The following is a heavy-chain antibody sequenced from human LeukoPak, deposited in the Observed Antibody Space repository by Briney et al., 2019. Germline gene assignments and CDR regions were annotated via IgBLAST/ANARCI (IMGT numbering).Heavy chain of an antibody. CDR2: IYYSGST. V-gene: IGHV4-59*01. Sequence: PSETLSLTCTVSGGSISSYYWSWIRQPPGKGLEWIGYIYYSGSTNYNPSLKSRVTISVDTSKNQFSLKLSSVTAADAAVYYCARVGYYDSSGYYGWFDPWGQGTLVTVSS. D-gene: IGHD3-22*01. CDR1: GGSISSYY. CDR3: ARVGYYDSSGYYGWFDP. J-gene: IGHJ5*02.